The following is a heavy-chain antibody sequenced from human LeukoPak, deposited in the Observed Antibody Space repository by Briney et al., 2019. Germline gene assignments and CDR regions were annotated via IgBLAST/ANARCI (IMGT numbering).Heavy chain of an antibody. V-gene: IGHV4-61*08. J-gene: IGHJ4*02. CDR1: GGSISSGDYY. Sequence: PSETLSLTCTVSGGSISSGDYYWSWIRQPPGKGLEWIGYIYYSGSTNYNPSLKSRVTISVDTSKNQFSLKLSSVTAADTAVYYCARGRRITGTTPHLPPIDYWGQGTLVTVSS. CDR3: ARGRRITGTTPHLPPIDY. CDR2: IYYSGST. D-gene: IGHD1-7*01.